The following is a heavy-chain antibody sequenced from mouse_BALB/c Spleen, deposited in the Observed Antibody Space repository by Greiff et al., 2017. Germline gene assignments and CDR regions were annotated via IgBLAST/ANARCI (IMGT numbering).Heavy chain of an antibody. CDR3: ARHYYGSSYLYFDY. J-gene: IGHJ2*01. D-gene: IGHD1-1*01. CDR2: INPYNDGT. V-gene: IGHV1-14*01. CDR1: GYTFTSYV. Sequence: VQLKESGPELVKPGASVKMSCKASGYTFTSYVMHWVKQKPGQGLEWIGYINPYNDGTKYNEKFKGKATLTSDKSSSTAYMELSSLTSEDSAVYYCARHYYGSSYLYFDYWGQGTTLTVSS.